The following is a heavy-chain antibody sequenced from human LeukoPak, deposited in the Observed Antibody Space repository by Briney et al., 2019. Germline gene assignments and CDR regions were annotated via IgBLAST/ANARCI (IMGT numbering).Heavy chain of an antibody. CDR1: GGSISSSSYY. Sequence: SETPSLTCTVSGGSISSSSYYWGWIRQPPGKGLEWIGSIYYSGSTYYNPSLKSRVTISVDTSKNQFSLKLSSVTATDTAVYYCARLGVYRDGYNFDAFDIWGQGTMVTVSS. V-gene: IGHV4-39*01. CDR2: IYYSGST. D-gene: IGHD5-24*01. J-gene: IGHJ3*02. CDR3: ARLGVYRDGYNFDAFDI.